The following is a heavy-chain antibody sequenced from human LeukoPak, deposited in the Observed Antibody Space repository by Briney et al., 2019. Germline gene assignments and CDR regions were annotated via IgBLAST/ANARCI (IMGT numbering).Heavy chain of an antibody. J-gene: IGHJ4*02. CDR3: ARDTLSVRGVNCFDY. D-gene: IGHD3-10*01. CDR1: GFTFSSYS. V-gene: IGHV3-21*01. Sequence: NSGGSLRLSCAASGFTFSSYSMNWVRQAPGKGLERVSSISSSSSYIYYADSVKGRFTISRDNAKNSLYLQMNSLRAEDTAVYYCARDTLSVRGVNCFDYWGQGTLVTVSS. CDR2: ISSSSSYI.